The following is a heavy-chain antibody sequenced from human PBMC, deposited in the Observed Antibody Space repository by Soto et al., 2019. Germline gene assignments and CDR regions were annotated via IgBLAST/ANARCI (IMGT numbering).Heavy chain of an antibody. J-gene: IGHJ3*01. CDR1: GMTVSGKKY. V-gene: IGHV3-53*01. D-gene: IGHD1-1*01. CDR2: VYDADGK. CDR3: ATWLQREHAYDV. Sequence: LRLSCAVVGMTVSGKKYVAWVRQAPGKGLEWVSGVYDADGKYYADSVKGRFTTSRDSSKTIAYLEMNDLGPEDTAIYYCATWLQREHAYDVWGQGTTVTVSS.